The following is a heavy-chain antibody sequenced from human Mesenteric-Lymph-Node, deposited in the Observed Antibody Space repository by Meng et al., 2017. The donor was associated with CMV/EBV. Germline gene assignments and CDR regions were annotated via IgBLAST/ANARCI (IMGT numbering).Heavy chain of an antibody. V-gene: IGHV1-18*01. D-gene: IGHD3-22*01. CDR3: ARGDYDGSGYFDY. Sequence: ASVKVSCKASGYTFTSYGISWVRQAPGQGLEWMGWISAYNGNTNYAQKLQGRIIMTRDMSTGTVYMEMSRLTSEDTAVYFCARGDYDGSGYFDYWGQGTQVTVSS. J-gene: IGHJ4*02. CDR1: GYTFTSYG. CDR2: ISAYNGNT.